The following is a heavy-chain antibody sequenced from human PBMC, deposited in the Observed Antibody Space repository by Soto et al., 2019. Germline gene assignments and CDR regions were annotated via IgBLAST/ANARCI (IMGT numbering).Heavy chain of an antibody. CDR2: INSDGSIT. CDR3: VRYPRSVGGSYRPDY. J-gene: IGHJ4*02. Sequence: GSLRLSCAASGFTFSSYWMHWVRQVPEKGLVWVSRINSDGSITNYADAVKGRFTISRDNVKNTLYLQMNSLRAEDTAVYYCVRYPRSVGGSYRPDYWGQGTLVTDSS. CDR1: GFTFSSYW. V-gene: IGHV3-74*01. D-gene: IGHD3-16*02.